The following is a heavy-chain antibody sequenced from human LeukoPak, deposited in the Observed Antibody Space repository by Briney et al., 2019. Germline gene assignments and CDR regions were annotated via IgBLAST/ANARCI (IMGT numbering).Heavy chain of an antibody. Sequence: PSETLSLTCTVSGYSISSGYYWGWIRQPPGKGLEWIGSIYHSGSTYYNPSLKSRVTISVDTSKNQFSLELSSVTAADTAVYYCARYDSHFDYWGQGTLVTVSS. V-gene: IGHV4-38-2*02. CDR1: GYSISSGYY. CDR2: IYHSGST. CDR3: ARYDSHFDY. J-gene: IGHJ4*02. D-gene: IGHD3-16*01.